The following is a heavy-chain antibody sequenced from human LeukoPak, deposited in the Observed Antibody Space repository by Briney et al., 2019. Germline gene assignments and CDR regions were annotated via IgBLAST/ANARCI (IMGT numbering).Heavy chain of an antibody. V-gene: IGHV3-53*01. CDR3: AKDRTGNEPYYFDF. CDR2: IYGGGGT. D-gene: IGHD1-14*01. CDR1: GITVSSYY. Sequence: GGSLRLSCAASGITVSSYYMSWVRQAPGKGLEWVSVIYGGGGTYYADSAKGRFAISRDNSKTTLYLQMNSQRAEDTAVYYCAKDRTGNEPYYFDFWGQGTLVTVSS. J-gene: IGHJ4*02.